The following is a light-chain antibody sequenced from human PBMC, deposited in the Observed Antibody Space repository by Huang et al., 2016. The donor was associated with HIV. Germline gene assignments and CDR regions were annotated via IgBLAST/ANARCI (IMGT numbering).Light chain of an antibody. CDR1: QDITKS. V-gene: IGKV1-NL1*01. Sequence: DIQMTQSPSSLSASVGDRVTITCRASQDITKSLALYQQKTGKAPNLLLYAASRLESGVPSRFRGSGSETIYTLTIDTLQPEDSAVYFCQQYFSPLPITFGQGTRLEIK. CDR2: AAS. CDR3: QQYFSPLPIT. J-gene: IGKJ5*01.